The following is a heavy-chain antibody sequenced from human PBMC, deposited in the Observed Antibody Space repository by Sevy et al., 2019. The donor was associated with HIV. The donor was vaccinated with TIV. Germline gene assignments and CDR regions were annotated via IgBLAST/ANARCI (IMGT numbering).Heavy chain of an antibody. J-gene: IGHJ6*02. D-gene: IGHD2-15*01. Sequence: GGSLRLSCAASGFTFSSYSMNWVRQAPGKGLEWVSSISSSSSYIYYADSVKGRFTISRDNAKNSLYLQMNSLRAEDTAVYYCARDHCSGGSCLYYYYYYGMDVWGQGTTVTVSS. V-gene: IGHV3-21*01. CDR1: GFTFSSYS. CDR2: ISSSSSYI. CDR3: ARDHCSGGSCLYYYYYYGMDV.